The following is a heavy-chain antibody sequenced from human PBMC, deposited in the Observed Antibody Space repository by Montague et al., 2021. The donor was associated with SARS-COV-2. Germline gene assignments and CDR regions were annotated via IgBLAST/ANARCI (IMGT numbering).Heavy chain of an antibody. V-gene: IGHV4-59*11. Sequence: SETLSTCSVFGGSISGHYWSWIRQPPGEGLEWIGNFDHSGDTKYNPSLKSRATISVDTSKNQFALRLHSVTAADTAVYYCAREFRIELWQTNWYFGLWGRGTLVTVS. CDR3: AREFRIELWQTNWYFGL. CDR1: GGSISGHY. CDR2: FDHSGDT. J-gene: IGHJ2*01. D-gene: IGHD3-16*01.